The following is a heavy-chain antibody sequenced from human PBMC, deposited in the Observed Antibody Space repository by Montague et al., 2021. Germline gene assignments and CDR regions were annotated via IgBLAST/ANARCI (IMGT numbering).Heavy chain of an antibody. J-gene: IGHJ4*02. Sequence: SETPSLTCSVSGDSINGWYWSWIRQPPGKGLEWIGSVCYSGATNYNPSLTSRVTMSAETSKNQVSLKVNSVTAADTAVYYCARQGFYESGGFFIWGLGTLVPVPS. V-gene: IGHV4-59*01. CDR1: GDSINGWY. D-gene: IGHD3-22*01. CDR2: VCYSGAT. CDR3: ARQGFYESGGFFI.